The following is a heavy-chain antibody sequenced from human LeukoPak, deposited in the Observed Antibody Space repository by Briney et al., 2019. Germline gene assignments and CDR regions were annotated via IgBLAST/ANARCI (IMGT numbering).Heavy chain of an antibody. CDR2: VSGYNGNT. J-gene: IGHJ4*02. Sequence: ASVKVSCKASGYPFTSYGFSWVRQAPGQGLEWMERVSGYNGNTNYAGNFQGRVTMTTDTSTSTAYMELKSLRSDDTAVYYCARDSFLIGDRLPFDYWGQGTLVTVSS. CDR1: GYPFTSYG. V-gene: IGHV1-18*01. D-gene: IGHD3-3*01. CDR3: ARDSFLIGDRLPFDY.